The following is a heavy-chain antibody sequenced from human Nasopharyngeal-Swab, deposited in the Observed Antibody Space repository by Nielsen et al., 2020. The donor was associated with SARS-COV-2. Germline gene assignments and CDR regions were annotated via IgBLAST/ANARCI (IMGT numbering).Heavy chain of an antibody. V-gene: IGHV3-15*01. CDR3: TTFYDSSGYYLGAFDI. Sequence: LSCAASGFTFSHAWMSWVRQAPGKGLEWVGRIKSKTDGGTTDYAAPVKGRFTISRDDSKNTLYLQMNSLKTEDTAVYYCTTFYDSSGYYLGAFDIWGQGTMVTVSS. D-gene: IGHD3-22*01. CDR1: GFTFSHAW. J-gene: IGHJ3*02. CDR2: IKSKTDGGTT.